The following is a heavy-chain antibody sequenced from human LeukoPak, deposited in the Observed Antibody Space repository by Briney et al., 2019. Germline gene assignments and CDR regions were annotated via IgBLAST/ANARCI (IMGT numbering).Heavy chain of an antibody. CDR2: IYYSGST. D-gene: IGHD3-10*02. Sequence: SETLSLTCTVSGGSISSSSYYWGWIRQPPGKGLEGIGSIYYSGSTYYNPSLKIRVTISVDTSKNQFSLKLSSVTAADTAVYYCAELGITMIGGVWGKGTTVTISS. CDR3: AELGITMIGGV. J-gene: IGHJ6*04. CDR1: GGSISSSSYY. V-gene: IGHV4-39*07.